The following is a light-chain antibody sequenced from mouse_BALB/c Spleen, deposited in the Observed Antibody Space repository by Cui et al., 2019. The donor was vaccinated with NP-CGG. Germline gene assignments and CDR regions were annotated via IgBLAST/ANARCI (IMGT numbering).Light chain of an antibody. J-gene: IGLJ1*01. CDR3: ALWYSNHWV. CDR1: TGAVTTSNY. V-gene: IGLV1*01. CDR2: GTN. Sequence: QAVVTQVSALTTSPGKTVTLTCRSSTGAVTTSNYANWVQEKPDHLFTGLIGGTNNRVPGVPARFSGSLIGDKAALTITGAQTEDEAIYFCALWYSNHWVFGGGTKLTVL.